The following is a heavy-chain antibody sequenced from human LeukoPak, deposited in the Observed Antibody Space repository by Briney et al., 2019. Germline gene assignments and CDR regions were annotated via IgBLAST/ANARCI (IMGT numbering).Heavy chain of an antibody. CDR3: ARVGDFWSGYFLSY. V-gene: IGHV1-18*01. Sequence: ASVKLSCKASGYTFTSYGISWVRQAPGQGLEWMGWISAYNGNTNYAQKLQGRVTMTTDTSTSTAYMELRSLRSDDTAVYYCARVGDFWSGYFLSYWGQGTLVTVSS. CDR2: ISAYNGNT. D-gene: IGHD3-3*01. J-gene: IGHJ4*02. CDR1: GYTFTSYG.